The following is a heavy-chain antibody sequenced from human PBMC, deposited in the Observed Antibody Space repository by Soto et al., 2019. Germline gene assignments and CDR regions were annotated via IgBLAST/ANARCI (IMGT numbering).Heavy chain of an antibody. CDR3: ARLLSGYSYGMDV. V-gene: IGHV3-7*03. CDR1: GFTFSSYW. D-gene: IGHD3-3*01. Sequence: WGSLRLSCAASGFTFSSYWIICVRHSPWKWLEWVANIKQDGSEKYYVNSVKGRFTISRDNAKNSLYLQMNSLRAEDTAVYYCARLLSGYSYGMDVWGQGTTVTVSS. J-gene: IGHJ6*02. CDR2: IKQDGSEK.